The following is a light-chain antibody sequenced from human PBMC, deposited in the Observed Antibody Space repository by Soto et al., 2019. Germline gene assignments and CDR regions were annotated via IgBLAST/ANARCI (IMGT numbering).Light chain of an antibody. Sequence: QSALTQPASVSGSPGQSITISCTGTSSDVGSYNLVSWYQQHPGKAPKHMIYEGSKRPSGVSHRFSGSKSGNTASLTISGLQAEDEADYYCCSYAGSSTWVVFGGGTKLTVL. J-gene: IGLJ2*01. CDR3: CSYAGSSTWVV. V-gene: IGLV2-23*01. CDR1: SSDVGSYNL. CDR2: EGS.